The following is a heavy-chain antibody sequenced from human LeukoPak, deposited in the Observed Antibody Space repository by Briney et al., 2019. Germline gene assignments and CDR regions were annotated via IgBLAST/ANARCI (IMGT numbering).Heavy chain of an antibody. CDR1: GYTFTSYG. CDR3: ARGWYYFDY. J-gene: IGHJ4*02. Sequence: GASVKVSCKASGYTFTSYGISWVRQAPGQGLEWMGWINPNSGGTNYAQKFQGRVTMTRDTSISTAYMELSRLRSDDTAVYYCARGWYYFDYWGQGTLVTVSS. CDR2: INPNSGGT. D-gene: IGHD2-15*01. V-gene: IGHV1-2*02.